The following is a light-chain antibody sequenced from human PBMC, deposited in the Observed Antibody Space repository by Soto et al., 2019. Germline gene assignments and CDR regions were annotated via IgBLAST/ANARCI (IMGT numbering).Light chain of an antibody. CDR3: QHYSRYSST. CDR1: RSISGW. V-gene: IGKV1-5*03. J-gene: IGKJ5*01. Sequence: DIQLTQTSSTVRGAGGERVMSTCRARRSISGWLAWYQQKPGKAPKLLIYRSSTLESGVPSRFSGSGSGTEFTLTISSLKPDDFATYYCQHYSRYSSTFGQGTRLEIK. CDR2: RSS.